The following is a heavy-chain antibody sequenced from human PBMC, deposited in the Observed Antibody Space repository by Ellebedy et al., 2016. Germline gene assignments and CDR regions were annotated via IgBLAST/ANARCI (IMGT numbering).Heavy chain of an antibody. D-gene: IGHD1-1*01. J-gene: IGHJ5*02. V-gene: IGHV4-30-4*01. CDR3: ARELERPEGWFDP. CDR2: IYYSGST. CDR1: GGSISSGDYY. Sequence: SETLSLTCTVSGGSISSGDYYWSWIRQPPGKGLEWIGYIYYSGSTYYNPSLKSRVTISVDTSKNQFSLKLSSVTAADTAVYYCARELERPEGWFDPWGQGTLVTVSS.